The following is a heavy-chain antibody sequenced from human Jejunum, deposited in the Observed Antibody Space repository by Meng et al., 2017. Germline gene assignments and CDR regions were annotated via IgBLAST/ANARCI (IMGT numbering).Heavy chain of an antibody. CDR3: AKDPGQRKGFDP. D-gene: IGHD1-1*01. Sequence: EVQLVEPGGGLVQPGGSLRLSCAASGFTFSTYWMHWVRQAPGKGLAWVSYIDNDGSRTGYADSVKGRFTISRDNAKNTLYLQMNSLRAEDTAVYYCAKDPGQRKGFDPWGQGSLVTVSS. CDR2: IDNDGSRT. V-gene: IGHV3-74*01. CDR1: GFTFSTYW. J-gene: IGHJ5*02.